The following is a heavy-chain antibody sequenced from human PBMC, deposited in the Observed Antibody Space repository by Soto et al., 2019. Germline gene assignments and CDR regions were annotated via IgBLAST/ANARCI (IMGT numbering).Heavy chain of an antibody. Sequence: PGGSLRLSCTASGFTFRTYWMHWVRQAPGKGLMWVSRINPDGSNTAYADSVKGRFTISRDNAKNTLHLQMNSLRDEDMAVYYCTRDSYDSRYYYGMDVWGQGTPVTVSS. V-gene: IGHV3-74*01. J-gene: IGHJ6*02. D-gene: IGHD3-22*01. CDR1: GFTFRTYW. CDR3: TRDSYDSRYYYGMDV. CDR2: INPDGSNT.